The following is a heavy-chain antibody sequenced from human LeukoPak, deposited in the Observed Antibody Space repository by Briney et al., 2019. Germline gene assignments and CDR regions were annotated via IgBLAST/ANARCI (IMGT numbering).Heavy chain of an antibody. D-gene: IGHD3-22*01. J-gene: IGHJ4*02. Sequence: GASVKVSCKASGGTFISYAISWVRQAPGQGLEWMGGIIPIFGTANYAQKFQGRVTITADESTSTAYMELSSLRSEDTAVYYCARGADSSGYYYYFDYWGQGTLVTVSS. CDR3: ARGADSSGYYYYFDY. V-gene: IGHV1-69*13. CDR1: GGTFISYA. CDR2: IIPIFGTA.